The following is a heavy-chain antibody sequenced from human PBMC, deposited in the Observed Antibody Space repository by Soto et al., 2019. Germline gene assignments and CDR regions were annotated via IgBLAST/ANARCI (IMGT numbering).Heavy chain of an antibody. V-gene: IGHV1-18*04. J-gene: IGHJ4*02. CDR2: ISAYNGNT. D-gene: IGHD3-22*01. CDR3: ARDKWESSGYYYLYDY. CDR1: GYTFTSYG. Sequence: ASVKVSCKASGYTFTSYGISWVRQAPGQGLEWMGCISAYNGNTNYAQKLQGRVTMTTDTSTSTAYMELRSLRSDDTAVYYCARDKWESSGYYYLYDYCGQGTLGTVSS.